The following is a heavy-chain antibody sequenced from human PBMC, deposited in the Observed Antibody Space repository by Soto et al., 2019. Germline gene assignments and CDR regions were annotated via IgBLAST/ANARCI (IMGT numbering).Heavy chain of an antibody. CDR3: ARMGDVPYYYYGMDV. D-gene: IGHD3-16*01. J-gene: IGHJ6*02. Sequence: ASVKVSCKASGYTFTSYGISWVRQAPGQGLEWMGWINGYNGNTNHAQKLQGRVTMSTDTSTSTAYMELRSLRSDDSAVYYCARMGDVPYYYYGMDVWGQGTTVTFSS. CDR1: GYTFTSYG. CDR2: INGYNGNT. V-gene: IGHV1-18*01.